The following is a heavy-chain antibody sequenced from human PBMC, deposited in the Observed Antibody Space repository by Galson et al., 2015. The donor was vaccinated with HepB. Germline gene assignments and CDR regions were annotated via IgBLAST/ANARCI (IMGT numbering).Heavy chain of an antibody. CDR1: GYTFNGYW. CDR2: IYFGGSDT. J-gene: IGHJ1*01. CDR3: ATAIHGANSWNQ. Sequence: QSGAEVKEPGESLRISCKASGYTFNGYWIGWVRQMPGKGPEWMGFIYFGGSDTRYSPSFQGHATISADKSINTAYLRWSSLEASDTAIYYCATAIHGANSWNQWGQGTLVTVSS. D-gene: IGHD1-1*01. V-gene: IGHV5-51*01.